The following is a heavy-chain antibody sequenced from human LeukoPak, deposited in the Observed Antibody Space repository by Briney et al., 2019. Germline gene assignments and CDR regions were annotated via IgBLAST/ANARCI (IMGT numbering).Heavy chain of an antibody. CDR2: IYSGGST. Sequence: GGSLRLSCAASGFTVSSNYMSWVRQAPGKGLEWVSVIYSGGSTYYADSVKGRFTISRDNSKNTLYLQMNSLRADDTAVYYCARDSRWIQFDYWGQGTLVTVSS. V-gene: IGHV3-53*01. D-gene: IGHD5-18*01. CDR1: GFTVSSNY. J-gene: IGHJ4*02. CDR3: ARDSRWIQFDY.